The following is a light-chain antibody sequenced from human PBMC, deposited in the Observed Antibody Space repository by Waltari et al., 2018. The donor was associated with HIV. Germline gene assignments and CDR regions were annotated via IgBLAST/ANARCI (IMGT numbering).Light chain of an antibody. CDR3: QQYGNSLIT. Sequence: EIVLTQSPGTLSLSAGERATLSCRASQTVDTAYLAWYQQNPGQTPSLLIYATSSRATGIPDRFSGSGSGTDFTLAISRLEPEDSAVYYCQQYGNSLITFGQGTRLEI. CDR1: QTVDTAY. J-gene: IGKJ5*01. V-gene: IGKV3-20*01. CDR2: ATS.